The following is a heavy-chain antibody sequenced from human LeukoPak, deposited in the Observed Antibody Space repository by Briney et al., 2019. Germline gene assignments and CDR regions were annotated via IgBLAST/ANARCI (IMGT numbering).Heavy chain of an antibody. Sequence: GESLKISCKGSGYSFTSYWIRWVRQMPGKGREWRGRIDPSDSYTNYSPSFQGHVTISADKSISTAYLQWSSLKASDTAMYYCARRYGSGSSNWFDPWGQGTLVTVSS. CDR2: IDPSDSYT. J-gene: IGHJ5*02. CDR3: ARRYGSGSSNWFDP. V-gene: IGHV5-10-1*01. D-gene: IGHD3-10*01. CDR1: GYSFTSYW.